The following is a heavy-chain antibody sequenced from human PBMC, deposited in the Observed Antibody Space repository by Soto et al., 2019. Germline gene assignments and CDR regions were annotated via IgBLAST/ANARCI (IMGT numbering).Heavy chain of an antibody. CDR3: AASCVGCGGFNYYGMDV. CDR1: GGSISSGGYY. D-gene: IGHD2-21*01. CDR2: IYYSGST. V-gene: IGHV4-31*03. J-gene: IGHJ6*02. Sequence: QVQLQESGPGLVKPSQTLSLTCTVSGGSISSGGYYCSWIRQHPGKVLQWIGYIYYSGSTYYNPSLKSRVTISVDTSKNQFSRKLSSVTAADTAVYYCAASCVGCGGFNYYGMDVWGQGTTVTVSS.